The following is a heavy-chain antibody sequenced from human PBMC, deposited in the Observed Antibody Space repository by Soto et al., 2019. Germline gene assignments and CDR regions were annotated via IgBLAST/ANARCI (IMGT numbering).Heavy chain of an antibody. V-gene: IGHV4-59*01. Sequence: SETLSLTCTVSGGSISSYYWSWIRQPPGKGLEWIGYIYYSGSTNYNPSLKSRVTISVDTSKNQFSLKLSSVTAADTAVYYCARNGVLSHYYYMDVWGKGTTVTVSS. CDR1: GGSISSYY. D-gene: IGHD4-17*01. J-gene: IGHJ6*03. CDR3: ARNGVLSHYYYMDV. CDR2: IYYSGST.